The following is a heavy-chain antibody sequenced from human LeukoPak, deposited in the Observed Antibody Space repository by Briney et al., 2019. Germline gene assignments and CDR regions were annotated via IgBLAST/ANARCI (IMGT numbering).Heavy chain of an antibody. Sequence: ASVKVSFKASGYTFTNYYLHWVRQPPGQGLEWMGIIHPSGGSTAYAQKFQGRVTMTRDTSTGTVYMELSSLRSEDTAVYYCARDSTTSSLADPWGQGTLVTVSS. CDR2: IHPSGGST. CDR1: GYTFTNYY. J-gene: IGHJ5*02. CDR3: ARDSTTSSLADP. D-gene: IGHD2-2*01. V-gene: IGHV1-46*01.